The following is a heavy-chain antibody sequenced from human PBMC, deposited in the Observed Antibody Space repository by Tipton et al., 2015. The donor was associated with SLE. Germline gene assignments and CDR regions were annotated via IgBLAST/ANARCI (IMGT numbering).Heavy chain of an antibody. CDR1: GASISSSGYY. V-gene: IGHV4-39*07. CDR2: ITYGGST. D-gene: IGHD3-22*01. Sequence: TLSLTCTVSGASISSSGYYWGWVRQSPGRGLEWIATITYGGSTLCNPSLKSRVTMSVDTSKNQFSLRLSSVTAADTAVYFCARYLFRHSSGYLYYSDYWGQGTLVSVSS. J-gene: IGHJ4*02. CDR3: ARYLFRHSSGYLYYSDY.